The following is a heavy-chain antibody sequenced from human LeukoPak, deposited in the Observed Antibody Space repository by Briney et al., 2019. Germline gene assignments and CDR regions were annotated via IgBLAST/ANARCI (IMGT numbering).Heavy chain of an antibody. V-gene: IGHV3-7*01. CDR1: GFTFSCYW. CDR3: ARDRTSSLFDY. CDR2: IKQDGSEK. D-gene: IGHD2-2*01. Sequence: GGSLRLSCAASGFTFSCYWMSWVRQAPGKGLEWVANIKQDGSEKYYMDSVKGRFTISRDNAKNALYLQMNSLRAEDTAVYYCARDRTSSLFDYWGQGTLVTVSS. J-gene: IGHJ4*02.